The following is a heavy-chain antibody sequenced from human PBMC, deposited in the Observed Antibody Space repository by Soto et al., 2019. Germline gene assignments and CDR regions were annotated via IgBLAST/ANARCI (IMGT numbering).Heavy chain of an antibody. CDR1: GFTFSSYS. CDR3: ARDRADFWSGNGMDV. Sequence: GGSLRLSCAASGFTFSSYSMNWVRQAPGKGLEWVSSISSSSSYIYYADSVKGRFTISRDNAKNSLYLQMNSLRAEDTAVYYCARDRADFWSGNGMDVWGQGTTVTVSS. D-gene: IGHD3-3*01. CDR2: ISSSSSYI. J-gene: IGHJ6*02. V-gene: IGHV3-21*01.